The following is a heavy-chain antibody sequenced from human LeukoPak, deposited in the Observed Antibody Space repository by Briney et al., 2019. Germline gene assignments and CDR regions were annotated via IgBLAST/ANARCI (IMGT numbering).Heavy chain of an antibody. V-gene: IGHV3-64*01. CDR1: GFTFSSYA. J-gene: IGHJ4*02. CDR2: ISSNGGST. CDR3: ARDLYGFGELDY. Sequence: PGGSLRLSCAASGFTFSSYAMHWVRQAPGKGLEYVSAISSNGGSTHYANSVKGRFTISRDNSKNTLYLQMGSLRAEDMAVYYCARDLYGFGELDYWGQGTLVTVSS. D-gene: IGHD3-10*01.